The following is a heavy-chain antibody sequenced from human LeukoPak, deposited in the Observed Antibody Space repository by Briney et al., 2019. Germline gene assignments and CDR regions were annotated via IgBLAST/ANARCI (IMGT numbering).Heavy chain of an antibody. V-gene: IGHV3-23*01. D-gene: IGHD3-10*01. CDR3: VRGDDIGKHPTRAYYFDI. Sequence: GGSLRLSCAASRFTFTRHAMGWVRQAPGKGLEWVSTTGLESVHTLCADSVQGRFTVSRDNSRNTLDLQMDNLIVDDTAIYYCVRGDDIGKHPTRAYYFDIWGQGTLVSVSS. CDR2: TGLESVHT. J-gene: IGHJ4*02. CDR1: RFTFTRHA.